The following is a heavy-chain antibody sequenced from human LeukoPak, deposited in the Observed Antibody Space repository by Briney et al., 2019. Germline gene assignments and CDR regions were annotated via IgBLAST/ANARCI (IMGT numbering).Heavy chain of an antibody. CDR2: IYPGDSDT. CDR1: GNSFTNYW. V-gene: IGHV5-51*01. J-gene: IGHJ4*02. Sequence: GESLKISCKGSGNSFTNYWIAWVRKMPEKGLEWMEIIYPGDSDTRYSPSFQDQVTLSADKSISTGYLQWSRLKASDPAMYYCARVTGLSGQVDYWGQGTLATVSS. D-gene: IGHD5/OR15-5a*01. CDR3: ARVTGLSGQVDY.